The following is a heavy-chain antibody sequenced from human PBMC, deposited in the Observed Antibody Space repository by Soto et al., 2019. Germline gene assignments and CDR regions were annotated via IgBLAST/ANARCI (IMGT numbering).Heavy chain of an antibody. J-gene: IGHJ6*02. Sequence: QVQLVQSGAEVKKPGSSVKVSCKASGGTFSSYAISWVRQAPGQGLEWMGGIIPIFGTANYAQKFQSRVTITADESTSTAYMELSSLRSEDTAVYYCARGGYCTNGVCYATYYYYYGMDVWGQGTTVTVSS. V-gene: IGHV1-69*01. CDR2: IIPIFGTA. CDR3: ARGGYCTNGVCYATYYYYYGMDV. CDR1: GGTFSSYA. D-gene: IGHD2-8*01.